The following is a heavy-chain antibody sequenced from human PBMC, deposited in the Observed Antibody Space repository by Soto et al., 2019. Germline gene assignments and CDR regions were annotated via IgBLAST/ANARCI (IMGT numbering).Heavy chain of an antibody. CDR1: GFSLSTTGVG. J-gene: IGHJ5*02. CDR2: SYWDDDK. V-gene: IGHV2-5*02. D-gene: IGHD3-3*01. CDR3: AHSIRSLRGWFDP. Sequence: QITLKESGPTLVKPTQTLTLTCTFSGFSLSTTGVGVGWIRQPPGKALEWLALSYWDDDKLYSPSLQGRLTITKDTSKNQVVLTGTNLDPVDTATYFCAHSIRSLRGWFDPWGQGTLVTVSS.